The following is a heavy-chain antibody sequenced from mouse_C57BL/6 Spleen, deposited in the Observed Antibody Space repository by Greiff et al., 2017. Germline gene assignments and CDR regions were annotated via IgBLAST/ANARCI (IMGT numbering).Heavy chain of an antibody. CDR2: INYDGSST. J-gene: IGHJ3*01. Sequence: EVQLVESEGGLVQPGSSMKLSCTASGFTFSDYYMAWVRQVPEKGLEWVANINYDGSSTYYLDPLKSRFIISRDNAKNILYLQMSSLKSEDTATYYCARGAPGSFAYWGQGTLVTVSA. D-gene: IGHD2-2*01. V-gene: IGHV5-16*01. CDR1: GFTFSDYY. CDR3: ARGAPGSFAY.